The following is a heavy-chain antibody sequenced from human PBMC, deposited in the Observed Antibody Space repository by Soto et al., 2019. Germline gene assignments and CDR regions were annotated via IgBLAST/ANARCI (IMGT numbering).Heavy chain of an antibody. J-gene: IGHJ4*02. Sequence: PGGSLRLSCVASGFTFSSYGMHWVRQAPGKGLEWVAVISYDGSNKYYADSVKGRFTISRDNSKNTLYLQMNSLRAEDTAVYYCAKDGYDSSGYYSYFDYWGQGTLVTVSS. D-gene: IGHD3-22*01. CDR2: ISYDGSNK. CDR3: AKDGYDSSGYYSYFDY. CDR1: GFTFSSYG. V-gene: IGHV3-30*18.